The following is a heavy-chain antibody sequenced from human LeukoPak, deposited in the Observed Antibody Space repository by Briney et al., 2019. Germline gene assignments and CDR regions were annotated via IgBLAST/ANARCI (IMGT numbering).Heavy chain of an antibody. CDR3: ARTGYSSSWYENPGDY. CDR2: ISSNGGST. D-gene: IGHD6-13*01. Sequence: PGGSLRLSCAASGFTFSSYAMHWVRQAPGKGLEYVSAISSNGGSTYYANSVKGRFTISRDNSKNTLHLQMGSLRAEDMAVYYCARTGYSSSWYENPGDYWGQGTLVTVSS. J-gene: IGHJ4*02. V-gene: IGHV3-64*01. CDR1: GFTFSSYA.